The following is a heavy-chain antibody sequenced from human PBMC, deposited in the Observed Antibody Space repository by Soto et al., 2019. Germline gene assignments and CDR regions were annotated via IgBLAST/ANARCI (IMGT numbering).Heavy chain of an antibody. CDR3: ARGPIRYFDWLLVNYGMDV. Sequence: PSETLSLTCTVSGGSISSGGYYWSWIRQHPGKGLEWIGYIYYSGSTYYNPSLKSRVTISVDTSKNQFSLKLSSVTAADTAVYYCARGPIRYFDWLLVNYGMDVWGQGTTVTVSS. CDR2: IYYSGST. D-gene: IGHD3-9*01. CDR1: GGSISSGGYY. J-gene: IGHJ6*02. V-gene: IGHV4-31*03.